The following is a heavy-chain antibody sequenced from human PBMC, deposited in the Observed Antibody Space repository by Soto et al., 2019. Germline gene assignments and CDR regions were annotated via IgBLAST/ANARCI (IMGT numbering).Heavy chain of an antibody. CDR2: VYHSGTT. J-gene: IGHJ2*01. CDR3: ARIRTTMIVVGYFDL. V-gene: IGHV4-4*09. Sequence: TSETLSLTCTVSRGSISNYYWSWIRQPPGKGPEWIGYVYHSGTTDYNPSLESRVTISLDTSKNQFSLKLNSVTPADTAVYYCARIRTTMIVVGYFDLWGRGTLVTVSS. D-gene: IGHD3-22*01. CDR1: RGSISNYY.